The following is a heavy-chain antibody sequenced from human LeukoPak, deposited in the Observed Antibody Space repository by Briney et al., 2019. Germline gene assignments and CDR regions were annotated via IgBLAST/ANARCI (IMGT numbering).Heavy chain of an antibody. CDR3: ARKSIAARRRSDEYYYYYYMDV. CDR1: GGTFSSYA. D-gene: IGHD6-6*01. J-gene: IGHJ6*03. CDR2: IIPIFGTA. Sequence: SVKVSCKASGGTFSSYAISWVRQAPGQGLEWMGGIIPIFGTANYAQKFQGRVTITADESTSTAYMELSSLRSEDTAVYYCARKSIAARRRSDEYYYYYYMDVWGKGTTVTVSS. V-gene: IGHV1-69*13.